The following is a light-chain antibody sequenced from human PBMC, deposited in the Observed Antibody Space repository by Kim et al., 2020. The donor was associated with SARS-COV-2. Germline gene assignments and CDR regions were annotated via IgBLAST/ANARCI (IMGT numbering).Light chain of an antibody. Sequence: SASVGDRVTLTCRASENINTWLAWYQQKPGKAPKLLIYKASILESGVPFRFSGGGSGTEFTLTISGLQPDDFATYFCEQYKGYRTFGQGTKVDIK. V-gene: IGKV1-5*03. CDR3: EQYKGYRT. CDR2: KAS. J-gene: IGKJ1*01. CDR1: ENINTW.